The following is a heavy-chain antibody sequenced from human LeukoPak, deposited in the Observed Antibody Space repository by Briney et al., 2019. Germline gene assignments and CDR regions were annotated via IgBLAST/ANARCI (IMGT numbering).Heavy chain of an antibody. V-gene: IGHV1-2*02. J-gene: IGHJ4*02. CDR2: INPNSGGT. CDR3: ARGLGDGYNLYLYAY. CDR1: GYTFTGYY. Sequence: ASVKVSCKASGYTFTGYYMHWVRQAPGQGLEWMGWINPNSGGTNYAQKLQGRVTMTTDTSTSTAYTELRSLRSDDTAVYYCARGLGDGYNLYLYAYWGQGTLVTVSS. D-gene: IGHD5-24*01.